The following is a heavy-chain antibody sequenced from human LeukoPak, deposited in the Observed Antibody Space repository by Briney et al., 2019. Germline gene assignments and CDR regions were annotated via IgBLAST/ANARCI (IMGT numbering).Heavy chain of an antibody. CDR2: ISRGSYI. Sequence: PGGSLRLSCAASGFTFSSYSMNWVRQAPGKGLEWVSSISRGSYIYYADSVQGRFTISRDNAKNSLYLQMNSLRAEDTAVYYCARDGGGSGRNYYYGMDVWGQGTTVTVSS. D-gene: IGHD3-10*01. V-gene: IGHV3-21*01. J-gene: IGHJ6*02. CDR3: ARDGGGSGRNYYYGMDV. CDR1: GFTFSSYS.